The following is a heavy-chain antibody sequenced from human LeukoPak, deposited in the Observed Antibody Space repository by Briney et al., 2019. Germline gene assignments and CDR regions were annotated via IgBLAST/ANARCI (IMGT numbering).Heavy chain of an antibody. V-gene: IGHV4-39*07. D-gene: IGHD1-26*01. CDR2: VYYSGST. J-gene: IGHJ4*02. CDR1: GGSVSTIDYY. CDR3: ARAGRGGSYKTRAFDY. Sequence: SETLSLTCTVSGGSVSTIDYYWGWIRQPPGKGLEWIGSVYYSGSTYYNAPLKSRVTISVDTSKNQFSLKLSAVTAADTAMYYCARAGRGGSYKTRAFDYWGQGTLVTVSS.